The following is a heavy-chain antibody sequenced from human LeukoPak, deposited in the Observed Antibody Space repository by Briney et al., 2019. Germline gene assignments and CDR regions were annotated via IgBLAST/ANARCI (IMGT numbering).Heavy chain of an antibody. V-gene: IGHV3-48*02. Sequence: TGGSLRLSCAASGFTFSSYSMNWVRQAPGKGLEWVSYISSSSDTIYYADSVKGRFTISRDNAKKSLYLQMNSMRDEDTAVYYCARSYDFWSGYRVYFDYWGQEPWSPSPQ. J-gene: IGHJ4*01. D-gene: IGHD3-3*01. CDR3: ARSYDFWSGYRVYFDY. CDR2: ISSSSDTI. CDR1: GFTFSSYS.